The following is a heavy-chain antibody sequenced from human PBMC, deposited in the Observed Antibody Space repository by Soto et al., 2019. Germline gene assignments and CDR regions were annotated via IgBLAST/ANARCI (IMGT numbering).Heavy chain of an antibody. V-gene: IGHV3-21*01. CDR1: GFTFSSYS. D-gene: IGHD7-27*01. J-gene: IGHJ4*02. CDR2: ISSSSSYI. CDR3: ASQELGILLDY. Sequence: GGSLRLSCAASGFTFSSYSMNWVRQAPGKGLEWVSSISSSSSYIYYADSVKGRFTISRDNAKNSLYLQMNSLRAEDPAVYYCASQELGILLDYWGQGPLVTVSS.